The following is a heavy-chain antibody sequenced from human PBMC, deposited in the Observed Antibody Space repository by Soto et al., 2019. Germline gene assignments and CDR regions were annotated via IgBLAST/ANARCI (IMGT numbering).Heavy chain of an antibody. CDR1: GFNFSSHW. V-gene: IGHV3-74*01. D-gene: IGHD3-3*01. CDR2: INRDGSNT. J-gene: IGHJ6*03. Sequence: EVQLVESGGGLVQPGGSLRLSCAASGFNFSSHWMHWVRQAPGKGLVWVSRINRDGSNTSYADSVKGRSTITRDNAKNTLYLAMHSLRAEDTAVYYCARDNYDFWTGVFYYYVDVWGKGTRVTVSS. CDR3: ARDNYDFWTGVFYYYVDV.